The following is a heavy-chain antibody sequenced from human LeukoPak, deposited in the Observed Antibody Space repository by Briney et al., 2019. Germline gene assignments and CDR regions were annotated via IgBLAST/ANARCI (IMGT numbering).Heavy chain of an antibody. D-gene: IGHD3-3*01. CDR1: GEPFSGYY. CDR3: ARLVPERFFQLNPEGYYDY. J-gene: IGHJ4*02. V-gene: IGHV4-34*01. Sequence: SETLSLTCAISGEPFSGYYWGWIRQPPGKGLELIGEINRNGNIDYNPSLKSRVSMSIDTSKNQFSLKLISVTAADTAVYYCARLVPERFFQLNPEGYYDYWGQGILVTVSS. CDR2: INRNGNI.